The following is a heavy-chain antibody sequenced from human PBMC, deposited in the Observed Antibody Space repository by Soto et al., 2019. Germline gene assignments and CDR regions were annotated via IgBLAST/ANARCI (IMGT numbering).Heavy chain of an antibody. CDR2: ILYDGSNK. V-gene: IGHV3-30*18. J-gene: IGHJ1*01. D-gene: IGHD1-26*01. Sequence: PGGSLRLSCAASGFTFSNYGMHWVRQTPGKGLEWVALILYDGSNKYYADSVKGRFTISRDNSKNTLYLQMNSLRAEDTAVYYCAKDRFDSGSSVRREAVGNFQHWGQGTLVTVSS. CDR3: AKDRFDSGSSVRREAVGNFQH. CDR1: GFTFSNYG.